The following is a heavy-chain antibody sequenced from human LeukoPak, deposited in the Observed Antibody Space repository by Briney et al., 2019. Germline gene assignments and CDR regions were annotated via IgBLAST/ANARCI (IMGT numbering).Heavy chain of an antibody. CDR3: AKEAVAGLVDY. V-gene: IGHV3-23*01. D-gene: IGHD6-19*01. CDR2: ISGSGGST. CDR1: GFTFSRYD. Sequence: HSGGSLRLSCASSGFTFSRYDMSWVRQAPGKGLEWVSSISGSGGSTNYADSVKGRFTISRDNSKSTLYLQMSSLGAKDTALYYCAKEAVAGLVDYWGQGTLVTVSS. J-gene: IGHJ4*02.